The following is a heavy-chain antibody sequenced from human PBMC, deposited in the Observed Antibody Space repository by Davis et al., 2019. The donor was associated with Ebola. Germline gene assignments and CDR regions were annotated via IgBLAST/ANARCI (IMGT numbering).Heavy chain of an antibody. J-gene: IGHJ4*02. D-gene: IGHD6-13*01. CDR1: GFTFSSYD. CDR2: IGIGGDT. V-gene: IGHV3-13*01. Sequence: GESLKISCAASGFTFSSYDMHWVRQATGKGLEWVSAIGIGGDTHYPGSVKGRCTISRENAKNSLYLQMNSLRAGDTAVYYCARVSSSSWPFFESWGQGTLVTVSS. CDR3: ARVSSSSWPFFES.